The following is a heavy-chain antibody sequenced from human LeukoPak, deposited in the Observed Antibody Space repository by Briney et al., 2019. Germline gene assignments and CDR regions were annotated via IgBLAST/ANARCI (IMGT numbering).Heavy chain of an antibody. CDR1: GGSFSGYY. V-gene: IGHV4-34*01. CDR2: INHSGST. Sequence: SETLSLTCAVYGGSFSGYYWSWIRQPPGKGLEWIGVINHSGSTNYNPSLKSRVTISVDTSKNQFSLKLSSVTAADTAVYYCARVVVAAGRYYYYMDVWGKGTTVTVSS. CDR3: ARVVVAAGRYYYYMDV. D-gene: IGHD6-13*01. J-gene: IGHJ6*03.